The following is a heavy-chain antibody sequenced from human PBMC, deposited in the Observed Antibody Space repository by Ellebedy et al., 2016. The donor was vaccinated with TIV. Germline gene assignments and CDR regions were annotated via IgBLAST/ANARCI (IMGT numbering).Heavy chain of an antibody. CDR2: LRQDGGQT. D-gene: IGHD2/OR15-2a*01. CDR1: GFTFSNYW. Sequence: GGSLRLSXAASGFTFSNYWMSWVRQAPGKGLEWVANLRQDGGQTFSVDSVKGRFTISRDNAKNSLDLQMNSLRAEDTAVYYCARPPLYASHYYYMDVWGEGTTVTVS. V-gene: IGHV3-7*01. J-gene: IGHJ6*03. CDR3: ARPPLYASHYYYMDV.